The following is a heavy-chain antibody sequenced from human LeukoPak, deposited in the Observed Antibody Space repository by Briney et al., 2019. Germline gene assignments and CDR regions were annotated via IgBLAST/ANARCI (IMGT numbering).Heavy chain of an antibody. Sequence: PGGSLRLSCAASGFTFSSYSMNWVRQAPGKGLEWVSSISSSSSYIYYADSVKGRFTISRDNSKNTLYLQMNSLRAEDTAVYYCAKDTPKIAARASFQHWGQGTLVTVSS. CDR3: AKDTPKIAARASFQH. J-gene: IGHJ1*01. CDR1: GFTFSSYS. CDR2: ISSSSSYI. V-gene: IGHV3-21*04. D-gene: IGHD6-6*01.